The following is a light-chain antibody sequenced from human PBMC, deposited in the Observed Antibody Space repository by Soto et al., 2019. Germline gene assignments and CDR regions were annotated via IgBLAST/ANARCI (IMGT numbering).Light chain of an antibody. J-gene: IGLJ1*01. Sequence: SYELTQPPSVSVAPGQTAKITCGGANIGSKSVHWYQQKPGQAPVLVVYADSDRPSGIPERVSGSNSGNTATLTISRVEAGDEAEYYCQVWDTRSDKYVFGTGTKVTV. CDR1: NIGSKS. CDR3: QVWDTRSDKYV. CDR2: ADS. V-gene: IGLV3-21*02.